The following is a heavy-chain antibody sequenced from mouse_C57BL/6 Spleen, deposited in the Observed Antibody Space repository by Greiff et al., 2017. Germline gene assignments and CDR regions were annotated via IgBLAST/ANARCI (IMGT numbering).Heavy chain of an antibody. CDR3: AAPLYCGTPYAMDY. CDR1: GYTFTSYW. V-gene: IGHV1-64*01. CDR2: IHPNSGST. Sequence: QVQLQQPGAELVKPGASVKLSCKASGYTFTSYWMHWVKQRPGQGLEWIGMIHPNSGSTNYNEKFKSKATLTVDRSSSTAYMQLSRLTSDDSAVYYCAAPLYCGTPYAMDYWGQGTSVTVSS. J-gene: IGHJ4*01. D-gene: IGHD1-1*01.